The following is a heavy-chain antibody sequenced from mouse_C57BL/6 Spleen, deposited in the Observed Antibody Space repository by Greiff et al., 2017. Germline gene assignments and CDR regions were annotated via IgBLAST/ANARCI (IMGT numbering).Heavy chain of an antibody. CDR3: TRDYGSSFPYWYFDV. CDR1: GYTFTDYE. CDR2: IDPETGGT. Sequence: VQLQQSGAELVRPGASVTLSCKASGYTFTDYEMHWVKQTPVHGLEWIGAIDPETGGTAYNQKFKGKAILTADKSSSTAYMELRSLTAEDSAVYYWTRDYGSSFPYWYFDVWGTGTTVTVAS. V-gene: IGHV1-15*01. D-gene: IGHD1-1*01. J-gene: IGHJ1*03.